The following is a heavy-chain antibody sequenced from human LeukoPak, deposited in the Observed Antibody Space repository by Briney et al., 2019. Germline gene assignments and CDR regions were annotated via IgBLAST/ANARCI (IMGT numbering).Heavy chain of an antibody. CDR2: INHSGST. J-gene: IGHJ5*02. CDR1: GGSFSGYY. Sequence: SETLPLTCAVYGGSFSGYYWSWIRQPPGKGLEWIGEINHSGSTNYNPSLKSRVTISVDTSKNQFSLKLSSVTAADTAVYYCARRSLGNGRLGAWGQGTLVTVSS. CDR3: ARRSLGNGRLGA. V-gene: IGHV4-34*01. D-gene: IGHD2-8*01.